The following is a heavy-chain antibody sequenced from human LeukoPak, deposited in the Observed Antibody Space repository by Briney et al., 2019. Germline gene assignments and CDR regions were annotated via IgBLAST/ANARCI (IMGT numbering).Heavy chain of an antibody. D-gene: IGHD4-23*01. CDR3: ARDEPDYGGNSEATGIDY. CDR1: GFTFSSYS. CDR2: ISSSSSTI. V-gene: IGHV3-48*01. Sequence: GGSLRLSCAASGFTFSSYSMNWVRQAPGKGLEWVSYISSSSSTIYYADSVKVRFTISRDNAKNSLYLQMNSLRAEDTAVYYCARDEPDYGGNSEATGIDYWGQGTLVTVSS. J-gene: IGHJ4*02.